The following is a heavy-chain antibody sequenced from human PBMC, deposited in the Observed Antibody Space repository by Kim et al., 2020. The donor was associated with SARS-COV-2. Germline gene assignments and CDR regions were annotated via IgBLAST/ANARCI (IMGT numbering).Heavy chain of an antibody. D-gene: IGHD4-4*01. CDR2: IYYSGST. V-gene: IGHV4-59*01. Sequence: SETLSLTCTVSGGSISSYYWSWIRQPPGKGLEWIGYIYYSGSTNYNPSLKSRVTISVDTSKNQFSLKLSSVTAADTAVYYCARLPGHDYKGFDYWGQGTLVTVSS. CDR1: GGSISSYY. J-gene: IGHJ4*02. CDR3: ARLPGHDYKGFDY.